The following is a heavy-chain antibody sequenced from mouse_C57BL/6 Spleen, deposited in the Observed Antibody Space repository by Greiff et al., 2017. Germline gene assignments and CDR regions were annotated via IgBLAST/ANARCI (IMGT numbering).Heavy chain of an antibody. CDR3: AREGSGVHCYNAMDD. Sequence: QVQLQQPGAELVMPGASVKLSCKASGYTFTSYWMHWVKQRPGQGLEWIGEIDPSDSYTNYNQKFKGKSTLTVDKSSSTAYMQLSSLTSEDSAVYYCAREGSGVHCYNAMDDWGQGTSVTVSS. V-gene: IGHV1-69*01. CDR2: IDPSDSYT. CDR1: GYTFTSYW. J-gene: IGHJ4*01. D-gene: IGHD1-1*02.